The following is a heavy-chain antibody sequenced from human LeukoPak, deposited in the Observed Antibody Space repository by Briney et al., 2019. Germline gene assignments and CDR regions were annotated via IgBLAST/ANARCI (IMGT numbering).Heavy chain of an antibody. CDR1: GFTFSSYS. V-gene: IGHV3-15*01. CDR2: IKSKTDGGTT. D-gene: IGHD3-10*01. Sequence: GGSLRLSCAASGFTFSSYSMNWVRQAPGKGLEWVGRIKSKTDGGTTDYAAPVKGRFTISRDDSKNTLYLQMNSLKTEDTAVYYCARVVEDLLWFGELLSTHFDYWGQGTLVTVSS. CDR3: ARVVEDLLWFGELLSTHFDY. J-gene: IGHJ4*02.